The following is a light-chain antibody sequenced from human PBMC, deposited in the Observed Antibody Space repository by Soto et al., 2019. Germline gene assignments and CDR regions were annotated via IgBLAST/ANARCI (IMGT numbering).Light chain of an antibody. V-gene: IGKV1-5*03. Sequence: DIQMTQSPSTLSGSVGDRVTITCRASQTISSWLAWYQQKPGKAPKLLIYKASTLKSGVPSRFSGSGSGTEFTLTSSSLQPDDFATYYCQQYNSYSRTFGPGTKVDIK. CDR2: KAS. CDR3: QQYNSYSRT. J-gene: IGKJ1*01. CDR1: QTISSW.